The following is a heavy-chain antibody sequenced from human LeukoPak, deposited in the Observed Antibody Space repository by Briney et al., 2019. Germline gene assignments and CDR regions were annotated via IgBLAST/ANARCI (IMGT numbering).Heavy chain of an antibody. D-gene: IGHD2-2*01. Sequence: SETLSLTCTVSGGSISSYYWRWIRQPPGKGLEWIGYIYTSGSTNYNPSLKSRVTISVDTSKNQFSLKLSSVTAADTAVYYCARKGSTSRNPFDYWGQGTLVTVSS. J-gene: IGHJ4*02. CDR2: IYTSGST. V-gene: IGHV4-4*09. CDR3: ARKGSTSRNPFDY. CDR1: GGSISSYY.